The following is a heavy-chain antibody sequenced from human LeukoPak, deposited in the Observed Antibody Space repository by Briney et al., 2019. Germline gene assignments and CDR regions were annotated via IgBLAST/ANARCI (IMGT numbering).Heavy chain of an antibody. J-gene: IGHJ4*02. CDR1: GYSITSGYF. CDR3: ARVGPDY. CDR2: IHHSGST. Sequence: AETLSFTCSVSGYSITSGYFWGWIRQPPGKGLEWIGSIHHSGSTVYNPSLKSRVTISLDTSKNQFALKLTSVTAADTAVYYCARVGPDYWGQGTLVTVSS. V-gene: IGHV4-38-2*02.